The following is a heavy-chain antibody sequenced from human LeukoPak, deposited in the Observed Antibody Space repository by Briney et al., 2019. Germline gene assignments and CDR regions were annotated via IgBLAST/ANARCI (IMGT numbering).Heavy chain of an antibody. CDR2: IRTKANNNAT. V-gene: IGHV3-73*01. CDR1: GFAFSGST. D-gene: IGHD4-17*01. CDR3: IITVTDLYYFDY. J-gene: IGHJ4*02. Sequence: GGSLKLSCAASGFAFSGSTLHWVRQASGKGLEWVGRIRTKANNNATAYTASVKGRFTISRDDSKNTAYLQMSSLKSEDTAVYYCIITVTDLYYFDYWGQGTLVTVSS.